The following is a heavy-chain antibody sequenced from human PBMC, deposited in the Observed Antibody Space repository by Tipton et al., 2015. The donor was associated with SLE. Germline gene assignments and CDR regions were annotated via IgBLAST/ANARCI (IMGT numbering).Heavy chain of an antibody. D-gene: IGHD3-22*01. Sequence: LRLSCAVYGGSFSGYYWSWIRQPPGKGLEWIGEINHSGSTNYNPSLKSRVTISVDTSKNQFSLKLSSVTAADTAVYYCARDLYYDSTLDIWGQGTMVTVSS. J-gene: IGHJ3*02. CDR3: ARDLYYDSTLDI. CDR1: GGSFSGYY. V-gene: IGHV4-34*01. CDR2: INHSGST.